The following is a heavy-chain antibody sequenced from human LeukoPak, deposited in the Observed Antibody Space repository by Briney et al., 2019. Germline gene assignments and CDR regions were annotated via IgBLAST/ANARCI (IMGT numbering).Heavy chain of an antibody. Sequence: GGSLRLSCAASGFTFSSYWMHWVRQAPGKGLVWVSRVSGDGSSTSYADSVRGRFTISRDNAKNTLYLQMNSLRAEDTAVYYCARGGGYFDYWGQGTLVAVSS. V-gene: IGHV3-74*01. CDR3: ARGGGYFDY. CDR2: VSGDGSST. D-gene: IGHD2-15*01. CDR1: GFTFSSYW. J-gene: IGHJ4*02.